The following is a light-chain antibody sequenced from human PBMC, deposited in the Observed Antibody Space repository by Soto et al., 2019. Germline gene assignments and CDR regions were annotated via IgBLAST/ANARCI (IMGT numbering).Light chain of an antibody. CDR2: EGS. CDR1: SSDVGSYNL. V-gene: IGLV2-23*01. J-gene: IGLJ1*01. CDR3: CSCAGSSILYV. Sequence: QSVLTQPASVSGSPGQSITISCTGTSSDVGSYNLVSWYQQHPGKAPKLMIYEGSKRPSGVSNRFSGSKSGNTASLTISGLQAEDGADYYCCSCAGSSILYVSGTGTKVP.